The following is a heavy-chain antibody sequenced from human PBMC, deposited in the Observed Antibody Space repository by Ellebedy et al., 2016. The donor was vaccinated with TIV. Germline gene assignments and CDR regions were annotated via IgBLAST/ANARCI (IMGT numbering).Heavy chain of an antibody. CDR2: INANGVSI. Sequence: PGGSLRLSCAASGFTFSSYAMSWVRQAPGQGLEWVSGINANGVSIAYADSVKGRFTISRDNSKDTLFLQMNSLRADDTAVYYWASSRYHYYLGNTIFAYWGQGALVTVSS. J-gene: IGHJ4*02. D-gene: IGHD3-10*01. CDR1: GFTFSSYA. V-gene: IGHV3-23*01. CDR3: ASSRYHYYLGNTIFAY.